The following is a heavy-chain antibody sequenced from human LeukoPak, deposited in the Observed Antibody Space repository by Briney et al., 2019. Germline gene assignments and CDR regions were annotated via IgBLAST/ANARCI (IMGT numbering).Heavy chain of an antibody. Sequence: GGSLRLSCAASGFTFSSYEMNWVRQAPGKGLEWISYISNSASTTYYADSVKGRFTISRDSANNSLYLQMNGLRVEDTAVYYCVREEIRRGRSPFDYWGQGTLVTVSS. V-gene: IGHV3-48*03. CDR2: ISNSASTT. D-gene: IGHD3-16*01. CDR3: VREEIRRGRSPFDY. CDR1: GFTFSSYE. J-gene: IGHJ4*02.